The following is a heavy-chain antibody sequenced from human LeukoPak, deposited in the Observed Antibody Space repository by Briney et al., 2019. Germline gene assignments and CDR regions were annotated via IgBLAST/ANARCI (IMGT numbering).Heavy chain of an antibody. J-gene: IGHJ3*02. Sequence: PGGSLRLSCAASGFTLSSYAMSWVRQAPGKGLKWVSTINDNGADTYYADSVRGRFTISRDNSKNTLYLQMNSLRAEDTAVYYCAKDRSGSWTNDAFDIWGQGTMVTISS. CDR1: GFTLSSYA. CDR3: AKDRSGSWTNDAFDI. D-gene: IGHD6-13*01. CDR2: INDNGADT. V-gene: IGHV3-23*01.